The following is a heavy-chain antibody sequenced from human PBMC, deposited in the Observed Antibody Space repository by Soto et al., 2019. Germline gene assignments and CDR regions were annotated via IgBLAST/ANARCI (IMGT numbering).Heavy chain of an antibody. CDR2: IYYSGST. V-gene: IGHV4-59*01. Sequence: TLSLTCTVSGGSISSYYWSRIRQPPGKGLEWIGYIYYSGSTNYNPSLKSRVTISVDTSKNQFSLKLSSVTAADTAVYYCARDRGSSGWYGGYYGMDVWGQGTTVTVS. D-gene: IGHD6-19*01. CDR3: ARDRGSSGWYGGYYGMDV. J-gene: IGHJ6*02. CDR1: GGSISSYY.